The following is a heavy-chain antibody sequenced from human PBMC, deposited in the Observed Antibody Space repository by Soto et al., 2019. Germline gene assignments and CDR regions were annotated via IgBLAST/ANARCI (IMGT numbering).Heavy chain of an antibody. CDR1: GYTFTSYN. CDR3: ARTVDFDY. Sequence: QVQLVQSGAEVKKPGASVKVSCKASGYTFTSYNINWVRQATGQGLEWVGWVTPNSGNTGYAQKFQGRVTMARDTSISTAYMELSSLTSEDTAVYYCARTVDFDYWGQGTLVTVSS. V-gene: IGHV1-8*01. J-gene: IGHJ4*02. D-gene: IGHD4-4*01. CDR2: VTPNSGNT.